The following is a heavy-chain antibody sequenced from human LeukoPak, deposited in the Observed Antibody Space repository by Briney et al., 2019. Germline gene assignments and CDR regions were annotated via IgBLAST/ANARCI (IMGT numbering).Heavy chain of an antibody. CDR2: ISAYNGNT. CDR1: GYTFTSYG. D-gene: IGHD3-22*01. J-gene: IGHJ4*02. Sequence: AXXKVSCKASGYTFTSYGISWVRQAPGQGLEWMGWISAYNGNTNYAQKLQGRVTMTTNTSTNTAYMELRSLRSDDTAVYYCARDTDYYDSSGYPDYWGQGTLVTVSS. V-gene: IGHV1-18*01. CDR3: ARDTDYYDSSGYPDY.